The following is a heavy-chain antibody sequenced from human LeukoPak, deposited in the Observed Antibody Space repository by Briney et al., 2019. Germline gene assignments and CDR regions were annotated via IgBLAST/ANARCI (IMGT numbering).Heavy chain of an antibody. Sequence: PGGSLRLSCAVSGFAFSSYDTHWVRQVSGKGLEWVSAIGHAGDTYYADSVKGRLTISREDATNYFFLQMNSLRAGDTAVYFCAALGDSIYWGQGTLVTVSS. CDR2: IGHAGDT. D-gene: IGHD1-26*01. CDR3: AALGDSIY. V-gene: IGHV3-13*01. J-gene: IGHJ4*02. CDR1: GFAFSSYD.